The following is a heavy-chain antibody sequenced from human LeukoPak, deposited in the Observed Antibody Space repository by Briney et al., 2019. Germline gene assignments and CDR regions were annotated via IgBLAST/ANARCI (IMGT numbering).Heavy chain of an antibody. CDR2: IWYDGSNK. V-gene: IGHV3-33*01. D-gene: IGHD2-15*01. J-gene: IGHJ6*02. CDR3: ARDGDITPTDV. CDR1: GFTFSSFG. Sequence: GGSLRLSCAASGFTFSSFGMHWVRQAPGKGLEWVAVIWYDGSNKYYADSVKGRFTISRDNSKNALYLQMNSLRAEDTAVYYCARDGDITPTDVWGQGTTVTVSS.